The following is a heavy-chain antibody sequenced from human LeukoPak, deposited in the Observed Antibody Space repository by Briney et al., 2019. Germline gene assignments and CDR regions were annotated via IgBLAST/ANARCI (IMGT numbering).Heavy chain of an antibody. CDR1: GFTFSNYA. D-gene: IGHD4-17*01. V-gene: IGHV3-15*01. CDR2: IKSKTDGGTT. CDR3: TTDQARYGALRDSY. J-gene: IGHJ4*02. Sequence: PGGSLRLSCVASGFTFSNYAMSWVRQGPGKGLEWVGRIKSKTDGGTTDYAAPVKGRFTISRDDSKNTLYLQMNSLKTEDTAVYYCTTDQARYGALRDSYWGQGTLVTVSS.